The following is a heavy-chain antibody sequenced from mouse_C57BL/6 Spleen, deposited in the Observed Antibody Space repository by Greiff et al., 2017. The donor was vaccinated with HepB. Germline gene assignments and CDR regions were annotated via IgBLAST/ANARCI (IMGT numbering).Heavy chain of an antibody. CDR1: GYAFTNYL. D-gene: IGHD4-1*01. V-gene: IGHV1-54*01. CDR2: INPGSGGT. Sequence: VKVVESGAELVRPGTSVKVSCKASGYAFTNYLIEWVKQRPGQGLEWIGVINPGSGGTNYNEKFKGKATLTADKSSSTAYMQLSSLTSEDSAVYFCARGTVGRGYFDVWGTGTTVTVSS. CDR3: ARGTVGRGYFDV. J-gene: IGHJ1*03.